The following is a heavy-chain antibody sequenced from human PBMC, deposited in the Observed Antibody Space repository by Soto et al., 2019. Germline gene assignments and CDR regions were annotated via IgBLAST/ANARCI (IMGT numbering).Heavy chain of an antibody. V-gene: IGHV4-59*01. D-gene: IGHD5-12*01. J-gene: IGHJ6*02. CDR2: IYYSGST. Sequence: PSETLSLTCTVSGGSISSYYWSWIRQPPGKGLDWIGYIYYSGSTNYNPSLKSRVTISVDTSKNQFSLKLSSVTAADTAVYYCARERGRDGYNFSYYYYGMDVWGQGTTVTVSS. CDR1: GGSISSYY. CDR3: ARERGRDGYNFSYYYYGMDV.